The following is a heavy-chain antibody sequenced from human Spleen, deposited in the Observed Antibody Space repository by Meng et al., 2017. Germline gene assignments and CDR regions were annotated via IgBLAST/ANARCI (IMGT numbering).Heavy chain of an antibody. J-gene: IGHJ4*02. CDR1: GYTFTGYY. V-gene: IGHV1-2*02. CDR3: ARDEDISAAGKLFGDY. D-gene: IGHD6-13*01. CDR2: INPNSGGT. Sequence: ASVKVSCKASGYTFTGYYLHWVRQAPGQGPEWMGWINPNSGGTNYAQKFQGRVTVTRDTSISTAYMDLRSLRSDDTAVYYCARDEDISAAGKLFGDYWGQGTLVTV.